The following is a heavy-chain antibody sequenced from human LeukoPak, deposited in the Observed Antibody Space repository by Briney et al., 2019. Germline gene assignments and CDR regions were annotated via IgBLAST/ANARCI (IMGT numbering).Heavy chain of an antibody. Sequence: GGSLRLSCAASGFTFSSYGMHWVRQAPGKGLEWVAFIRYDGSNKYYADSVKGRFTISRDNSKNTLYLQMNSLRAEDTAVYYCATGREGIAAAGIFDYWGQGTLATVSS. D-gene: IGHD6-13*01. CDR1: GFTFSSYG. CDR3: ATGREGIAAAGIFDY. V-gene: IGHV3-30*02. CDR2: IRYDGSNK. J-gene: IGHJ4*02.